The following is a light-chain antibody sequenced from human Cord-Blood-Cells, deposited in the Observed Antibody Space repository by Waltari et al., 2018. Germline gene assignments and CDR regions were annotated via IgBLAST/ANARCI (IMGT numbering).Light chain of an antibody. J-gene: IGLJ1*01. V-gene: IGLV2-14*01. CDR1: SSDVGGSNS. CDR3: SSYTSSSTHYV. CDR2: EVS. Sequence: QSALTQPASVSGSPGPSITISCTGTSSDVGGSNSVSWYQQHPGKAPKLMIYEVSNRPSGVSNRFSGSKSGNTASLTISGLQAEDEADYYCSSYTSSSTHYVFGTGTKVTVL.